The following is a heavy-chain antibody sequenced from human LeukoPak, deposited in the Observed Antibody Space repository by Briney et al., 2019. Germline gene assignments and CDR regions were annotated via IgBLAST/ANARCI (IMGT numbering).Heavy chain of an antibody. CDR1: GGSFSGYY. CDR2: INHSGST. J-gene: IGHJ5*02. V-gene: IGHV4-34*01. Sequence: PSGTLSLTCAVYGGSFSGYYWSWIRQPPGKGLEWIGEINHSGSTNYNPSLKSRVTISVDTSKNQFSLKLSSVTAADTAVYYCARDDSSGYGPGGFDPWGQGTLVTVSS. D-gene: IGHD3-22*01. CDR3: ARDDSSGYGPGGFDP.